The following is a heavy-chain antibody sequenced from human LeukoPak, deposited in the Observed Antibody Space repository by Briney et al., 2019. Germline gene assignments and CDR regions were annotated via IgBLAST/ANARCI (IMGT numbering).Heavy chain of an antibody. V-gene: IGHV4-38-2*02. Sequence: SETLSLTCTVSGYSISSGYYWGWIRQPPGKGLEWIGSIYYSGSTYYNPSLKSRVTISVDTSKNQFSLKLSSVTAADTAVYYCARGHVGFGDYYYYYYYMDVWGKGTTVTVSS. J-gene: IGHJ6*03. CDR3: ARGHVGFGDYYYYYYYMDV. CDR1: GYSISSGYY. D-gene: IGHD3-10*01. CDR2: IYYSGST.